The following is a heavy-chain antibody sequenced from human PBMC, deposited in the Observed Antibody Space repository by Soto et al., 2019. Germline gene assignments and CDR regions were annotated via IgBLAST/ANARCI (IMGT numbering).Heavy chain of an antibody. D-gene: IGHD2-2*01. CDR2: IGGSGGST. J-gene: IGHJ3*02. V-gene: IGHV3-23*01. CDR3: AKEQRAAAKRRPNAIDI. CDR1: GFTFSSYA. Sequence: EVQLFESGGGLVQPGGSLRLSCAASGFTFSSYAMSWVRQAPGKGLEWVAAIGGSGGSTYYADSVKGRFTISRDNSKNPLYLHMNDLRAEDTAVYYCAKEQRAAAKRRPNAIDIWGQGTMVTVSS.